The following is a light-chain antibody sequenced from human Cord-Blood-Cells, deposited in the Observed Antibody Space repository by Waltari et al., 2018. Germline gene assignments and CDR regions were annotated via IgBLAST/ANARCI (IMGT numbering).Light chain of an antibody. V-gene: IGKV1-39*01. J-gene: IGKJ4*01. CDR2: AAS. CDR1: QSISSY. CDR3: QQSYSTPQT. Sequence: DIQMTQSPPPFPASLEDEVTITCRASQSISSYLNWYQQKPGKAPKLLIYAASSLQSGVPSRFSGSGSGTDFTLTISSLQPEDFATYYCQQSYSTPQTFGGGTKVEIK.